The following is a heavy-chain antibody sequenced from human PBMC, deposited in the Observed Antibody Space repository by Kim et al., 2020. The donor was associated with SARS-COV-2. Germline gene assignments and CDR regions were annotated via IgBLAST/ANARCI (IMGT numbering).Heavy chain of an antibody. Sequence: QGRVTITADESTSTAYMELSSLRSEDTAVYYCARGNGYCSGGSCHNFFDYWGQGTLVTVSS. V-gene: IGHV1-69*01. D-gene: IGHD2-15*01. CDR3: ARGNGYCSGGSCHNFFDY. J-gene: IGHJ4*02.